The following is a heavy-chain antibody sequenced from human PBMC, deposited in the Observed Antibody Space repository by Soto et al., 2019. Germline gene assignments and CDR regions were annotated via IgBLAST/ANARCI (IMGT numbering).Heavy chain of an antibody. D-gene: IGHD2-2*01. CDR3: AKGILVEVPGTRAFDI. V-gene: IGHV3-23*01. CDR1: GFSFSTYA. J-gene: IGHJ3*02. Sequence: EVQLLESGGGLVQTGGSLRLSCAASGFSFSTYAMSWVRQAPGKGLEWVSTVGRGDSTFYADSVRGRFTISRDNSNNALFRQINSLRADDTALEYCAKGILVEVPGTRAFDIWGQGTMVIVSS. CDR2: VGRGDST.